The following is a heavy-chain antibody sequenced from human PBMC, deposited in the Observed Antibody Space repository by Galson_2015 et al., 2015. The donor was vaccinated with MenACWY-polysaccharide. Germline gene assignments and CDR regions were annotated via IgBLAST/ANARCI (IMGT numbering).Heavy chain of an antibody. CDR2: LSSSRRII. J-gene: IGHJ3*01. CDR3: ARDLRSSGWYYAFDL. D-gene: IGHD6-19*01. CDR1: AFSLSSYG. Sequence: SLRLSCAGSAFSLSSYGMNWVRQAPGKGLEWVSYLSSSRRIINYADSVKGRFTISRDNAKNSLYLHKNSLRAEDTALYYCARDLRSSGWYYAFDLWGQGTMVTVSS. V-gene: IGHV3-48*01.